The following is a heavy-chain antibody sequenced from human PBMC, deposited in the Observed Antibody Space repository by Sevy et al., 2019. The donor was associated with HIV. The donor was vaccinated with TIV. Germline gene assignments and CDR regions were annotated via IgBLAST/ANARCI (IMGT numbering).Heavy chain of an antibody. D-gene: IGHD3-10*01. V-gene: IGHV3-23*01. J-gene: IGHJ4*02. CDR2: ISGSGGST. CDR1: GFTFSSYA. CDR3: AKERRVTMVRGVISSQDY. Sequence: GGSLRLSCAASGFTFSSYAMSWVRQAPGKGLEWVSAISGSGGSTYYADSVKGRFTISRDNSKNTLYLQMNSPRAEDTAVYYCAKERRVTMVRGVISSQDYWGQGTLVTVSS.